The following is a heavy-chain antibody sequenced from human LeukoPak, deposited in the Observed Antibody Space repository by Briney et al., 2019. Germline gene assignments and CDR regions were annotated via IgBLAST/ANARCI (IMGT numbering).Heavy chain of an antibody. D-gene: IGHD3-10*01. Sequence: GRSLRLSCAASGFTFSRYAMHWVRQAPGKGLEWVAVISYDGSNKYHADSVKGRFTISRDNSKNTLYLQMNSLRAEDTAVYYCARAPDPGSSDYWGQGTLVTVSS. CDR1: GFTFSRYA. CDR2: ISYDGSNK. V-gene: IGHV3-30*04. CDR3: ARAPDPGSSDY. J-gene: IGHJ4*02.